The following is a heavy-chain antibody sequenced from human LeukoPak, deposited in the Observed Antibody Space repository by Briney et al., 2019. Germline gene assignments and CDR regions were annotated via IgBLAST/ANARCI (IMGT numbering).Heavy chain of an antibody. CDR3: AKDLGRYRNNYFDY. CDR2: ISGSGEIT. J-gene: IGHJ4*02. CDR1: GFTFSTYA. V-gene: IGHV3-23*01. D-gene: IGHD1-26*01. Sequence: QSGGSLRLSCEVSGFTFSTYAMSWVRQAPGKGLEWVSAISGSGEITYYADSVKGRFTISRDNSKNTLYLQMNSLRAEDTAVYYCAKDLGRYRNNYFDYWGQGTLVTVSS.